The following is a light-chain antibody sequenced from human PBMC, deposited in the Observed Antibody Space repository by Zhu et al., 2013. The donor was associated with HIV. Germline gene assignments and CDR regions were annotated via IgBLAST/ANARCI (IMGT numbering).Light chain of an antibody. V-gene: IGKV1-5*03. CDR1: QTISSW. CDR2: KAS. Sequence: DIQMTQSPSSLSASVGDRVTITCRASQTISSWLAWYQQKPGKAPKLLIYKASGLESGVPSRFSGSGSGTEFTLTISSLQPDDFATYYCQQYSDYPWTFGQGTKVEIK. CDR3: QQYSDYPWT. J-gene: IGKJ1*01.